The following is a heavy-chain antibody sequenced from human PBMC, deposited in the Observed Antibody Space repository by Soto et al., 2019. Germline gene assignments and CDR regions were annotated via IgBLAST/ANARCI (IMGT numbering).Heavy chain of an antibody. CDR1: GFTFSSYS. CDR2: ISSSSSYI. J-gene: IGHJ3*02. Sequence: GGSLRLSCAASGFTFSSYSMNWVRQAPGKGLEWVSSISSSSSYIYYADSVKGRFTISRDNAKNSLYLQMNSLRAEDTAVYYCARDPAYYYGSGSYSRYDAFDIWGQGTMVTVSS. D-gene: IGHD3-10*01. V-gene: IGHV3-21*01. CDR3: ARDPAYYYGSGSYSRYDAFDI.